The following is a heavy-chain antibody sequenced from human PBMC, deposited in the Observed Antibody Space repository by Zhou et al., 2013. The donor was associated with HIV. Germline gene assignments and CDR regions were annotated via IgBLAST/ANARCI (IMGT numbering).Heavy chain of an antibody. CDR2: IYHSGST. Sequence: QVQLQESGSGLVKPSQTLSLTCAVSGGSISSGGYSWSWIRQPPGKGLEWIGSIYHSGSTYYNPSLKSRVTISVDTSKNQFSLNLRSVTAADTAVYYCAKDSDYCSGGTCYKRFDDWGQGSLVTVSS. D-gene: IGHD2-15*01. J-gene: IGHJ4*02. V-gene: IGHV4-30-2*03. CDR3: AKDSDYCSGGTCYKRFDD. CDR1: GGSISSGGYS.